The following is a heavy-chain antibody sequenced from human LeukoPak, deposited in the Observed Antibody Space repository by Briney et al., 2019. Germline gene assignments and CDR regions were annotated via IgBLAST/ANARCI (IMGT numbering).Heavy chain of an antibody. CDR1: GFIVSNNY. V-gene: IGHV3-53*01. D-gene: IGHD5-24*01. CDR2: LYNAGTT. CDR3: ARRDDHNGRDY. Sequence: GGSLRLSCVASGFIVSNNYTSWVRQAPGKGLEWVSVLYNAGTTYYADSVKGRFTISRDNSKNTLYLQMYSLRAEDTAVYYCARRDDHNGRDYWGQGTLVTVSS. J-gene: IGHJ4*02.